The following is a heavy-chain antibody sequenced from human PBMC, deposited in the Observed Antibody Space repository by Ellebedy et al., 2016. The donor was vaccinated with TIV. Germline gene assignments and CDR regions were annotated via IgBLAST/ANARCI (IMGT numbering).Heavy chain of an antibody. CDR3: ARDRGERWLLLDH. J-gene: IGHJ4*02. CDR2: IHPGGVYT. Sequence: AASVKVSCKASGDTLTNHYMHWVRQAPGQGPEWMGVIHPGGVYTDFAQNLQGRLTLTRDTSTSTLYMELTSLKSEDTAVYYCARDRGERWLLLDHWGQGTLVTVSS. CDR1: GDTLTNHY. D-gene: IGHD6-19*01. V-gene: IGHV1-46*01.